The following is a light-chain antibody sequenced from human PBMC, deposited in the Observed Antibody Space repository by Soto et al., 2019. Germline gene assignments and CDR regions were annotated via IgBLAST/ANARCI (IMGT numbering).Light chain of an antibody. CDR2: DVS. J-gene: IGKJ1*01. CDR1: QSISGW. Sequence: DIQMTQSPSTLSASVGDRVTITCRASQSISGWLAWYQQKPGKAPKLLIYDVSSLESGVPSRFSGSGSGTDLTLGISSLKRDYFATYYLQHYNSYPSTLGPGTKVEIK. V-gene: IGKV1-5*01. CDR3: QHYNSYPST.